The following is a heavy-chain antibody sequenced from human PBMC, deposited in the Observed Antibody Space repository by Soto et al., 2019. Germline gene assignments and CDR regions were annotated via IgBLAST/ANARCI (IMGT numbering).Heavy chain of an antibody. CDR1: GFTFRSYA. D-gene: IGHD6-19*01. Sequence: EVQLLESGGGLVQPGGSLRVSCAASGFTFRSYAMCWVRQAPRKGLEWLSCIGGSGDSTYYADSVKGRFTISRDNSKNTVDLQMNSLRAEDTAVYYCVKRSGQSNGWGAFDIWGQGAMVTVSS. CDR2: IGGSGDST. V-gene: IGHV3-23*01. CDR3: VKRSGQSNGWGAFDI. J-gene: IGHJ3*02.